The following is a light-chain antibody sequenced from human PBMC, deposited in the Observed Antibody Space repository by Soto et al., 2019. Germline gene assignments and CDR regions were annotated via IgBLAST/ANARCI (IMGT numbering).Light chain of an antibody. Sequence: QSALTQPASVSGSPGQSITISCTGTSGDVGAYNYVSWYQQHPGKPPKLMIYEVTGRPSGVSNRFSGSKSGNTASLTISGLQAEDEADYYCSSYANTAHVFGTGTKLTVL. J-gene: IGLJ1*01. CDR3: SSYANTAHV. V-gene: IGLV2-14*01. CDR1: SGDVGAYNY. CDR2: EVT.